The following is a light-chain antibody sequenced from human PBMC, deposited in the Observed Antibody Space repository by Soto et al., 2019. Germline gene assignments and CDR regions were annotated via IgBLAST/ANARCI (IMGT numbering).Light chain of an antibody. Sequence: VRTPSPDTLSVSPGERVTLSCRASQSGTSNLSWYQRKPGQSPRLLLDXASSSATVTPARFSGSGCGTEFTITINSLQSEDVGVYCCHQYNYWPTFGQGTKVDIK. V-gene: IGKV3D-15*01. CDR2: XAS. CDR3: HQYNYWPT. J-gene: IGKJ1*01. CDR1: QSGTSN.